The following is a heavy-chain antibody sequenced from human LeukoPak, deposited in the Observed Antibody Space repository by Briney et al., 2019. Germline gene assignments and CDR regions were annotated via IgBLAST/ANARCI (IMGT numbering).Heavy chain of an antibody. CDR3: ARGPTNGQAFDY. J-gene: IGHJ4*02. CDR1: GFTFSSSW. CDR2: IREDGSEK. Sequence: PGGPLRLSCAASGFTFSSSWMTWVRQAPGKGLEWVASIREDGSEKTSVDSVKGRSTISRDNAKNSLYLQMDSLRAEDTAVYYCARGPTNGQAFDYWGQGTLVTVSS. V-gene: IGHV3-7*01. D-gene: IGHD2-8*01.